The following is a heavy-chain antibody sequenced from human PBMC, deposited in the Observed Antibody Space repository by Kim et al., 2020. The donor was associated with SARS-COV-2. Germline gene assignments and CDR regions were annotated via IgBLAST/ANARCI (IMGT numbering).Heavy chain of an antibody. D-gene: IGHD5-18*01. CDR1: GYSFTSYW. CDR3: ARHLPVDTAIAIFDY. Sequence: GESLKISCKGSGYSFTSYWISWVRQMPGKGLEWMGRIDPSDSYTNYSPSFQGHVTISADKSISTAYLQWSSLKASDTAMYYCARHLPVDTAIAIFDYWGQGTLVTVSS. V-gene: IGHV5-10-1*01. CDR2: IDPSDSYT. J-gene: IGHJ4*02.